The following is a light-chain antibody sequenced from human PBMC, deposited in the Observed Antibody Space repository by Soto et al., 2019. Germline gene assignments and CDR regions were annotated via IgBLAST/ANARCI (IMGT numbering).Light chain of an antibody. V-gene: IGKV1-6*02. CDR2: AAS. J-gene: IGKJ5*01. CDR3: LQDYNYPPT. Sequence: AIQMTQSPSSQSASVGDRVTITCRASQAIRNDLGWYQQKPGKAPKLLIYAASSLQSGVTSRFSGSGSGTDFTLTISSLQAEDFATYYCLQDYNYPPTFGQGTRLEIK. CDR1: QAIRND.